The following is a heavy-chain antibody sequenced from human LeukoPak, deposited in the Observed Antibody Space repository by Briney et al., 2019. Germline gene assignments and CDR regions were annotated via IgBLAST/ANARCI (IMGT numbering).Heavy chain of an antibody. D-gene: IGHD5-12*01. CDR1: GFTVSSNY. Sequence: GGSLRLSCAASGFTVSSNYMSWVRQAPGKGLEWVSVIYSGGSTYYSDSGEGRFTISQDHPKNTQYLQMNSLRAEDTAVYYCARVGGGYDFGYWGQGTLITVSS. CDR2: IYSGGST. CDR3: ARVGGGYDFGY. J-gene: IGHJ4*02. V-gene: IGHV3-53*01.